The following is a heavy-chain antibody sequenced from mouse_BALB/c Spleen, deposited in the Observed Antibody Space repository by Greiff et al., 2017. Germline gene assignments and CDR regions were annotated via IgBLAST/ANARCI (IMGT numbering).Heavy chain of an antibody. CDR3: ARNRYDAWFAY. J-gene: IGHJ3*01. CDR2: IYPYNGGT. D-gene: IGHD2-14*01. CDR1: GYTFTDYN. Sequence: EVKLHESGPELVKPGASVKISCKASGYTFTDYNMHWVKQSHGKSLEWIGYIYPYNGGTGYNQKFKSKATLTVDNSSSTAYMELRSLTSEDSAVYYCARNRYDAWFAYWGQGTLVTVSA. V-gene: IGHV1S29*02.